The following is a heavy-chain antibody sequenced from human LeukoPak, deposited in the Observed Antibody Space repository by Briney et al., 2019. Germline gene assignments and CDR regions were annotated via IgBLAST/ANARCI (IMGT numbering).Heavy chain of an antibody. J-gene: IGHJ4*02. V-gene: IGHV4-59*08. CDR3: ARAVRWLQLDY. CDR1: GGSISSYY. D-gene: IGHD5-24*01. Sequence: SETLSLTCTVSGGSISSYYWSWIRQPPGKGLEWIGYIYYSGSTNYNPSLKSRVTISVDTSKNQFSLKLSSVTAADTAVYYCARAVRWLQLDYWGQGTLVTVSS. CDR2: IYYSGST.